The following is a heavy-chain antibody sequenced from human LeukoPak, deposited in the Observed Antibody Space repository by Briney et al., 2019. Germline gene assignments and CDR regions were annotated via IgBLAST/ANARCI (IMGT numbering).Heavy chain of an antibody. D-gene: IGHD6-6*01. CDR1: GYTFTSYD. J-gene: IGHJ6*03. V-gene: IGHV1-8*01. CDR2: MNPNSGNT. CDR3: ARGPAIAARRNYYYYMDV. Sequence: ALVKVSCKASGYTFTSYDINWVRQATGQGLEWMGWMNPNSGNTGYAQKFQGRVTMTRNTSISTAYMELSSLRSEDTAVYYCARGPAIAARRNYYYYMDVWGKGTTVTVSS.